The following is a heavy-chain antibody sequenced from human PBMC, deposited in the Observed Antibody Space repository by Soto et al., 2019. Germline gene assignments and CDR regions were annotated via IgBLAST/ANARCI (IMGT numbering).Heavy chain of an antibody. CDR3: ATALHDYGDFLGY. CDR1: GGSISSGGYY. Sequence: SETLSLTCTVSGGSISSGGYYWSWIRQHPGKGLEWIGYIYYSGSTYYNPSLKSRVTISVDTSKNQFSLKLSSVTAADTAVYYCATALHDYGDFLGYWGQGTLVTVSS. CDR2: IYYSGST. J-gene: IGHJ4*02. D-gene: IGHD4-17*01. V-gene: IGHV4-31*03.